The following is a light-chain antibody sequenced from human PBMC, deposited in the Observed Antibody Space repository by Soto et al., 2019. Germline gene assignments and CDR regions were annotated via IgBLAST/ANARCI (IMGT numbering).Light chain of an antibody. J-gene: IGKJ1*01. V-gene: IGKV3-20*01. CDR2: GGS. CDR3: QHYGSSVT. Sequence: SGLWVSAGTIPLSYFAIVNLSSLYSQSINNNYLAWYQQQPGQAPRLLVSGGSNRATGIPDRFSGSGSGTDFTLTISRLESEEFAGYYYQHYGSSVTFGQGTKVEIK. CDR1: QSINNNY.